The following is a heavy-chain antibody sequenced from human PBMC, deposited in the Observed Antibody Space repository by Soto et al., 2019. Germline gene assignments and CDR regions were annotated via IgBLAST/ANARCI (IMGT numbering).Heavy chain of an antibody. CDR1: GGSISSGGYS. CDR3: PSSPHLEWLLYFDC. J-gene: IGHJ4*02. D-gene: IGHD3-3*01. V-gene: IGHV4-30-2*01. CDR2: IYHSGST. Sequence: PSETLSLTCAVSGGSISSGGYSWSWIRQPPGKGLEWIGYIYHSGSTYYNPSLKSRVTISVDRSKNQFSLKLSSVTAADTAVYYCPSSPHLEWLLYFDCGGQGTLVTVPS.